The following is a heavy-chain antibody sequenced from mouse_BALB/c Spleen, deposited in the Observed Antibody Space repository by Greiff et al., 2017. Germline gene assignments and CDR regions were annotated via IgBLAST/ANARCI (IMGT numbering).Heavy chain of an antibody. CDR2: IWGDGST. V-gene: IGHV2-6-7*01. CDR1: GFSLTGYG. Sequence: VNVVESGPGLVAPSQSLSITCTVSGFSLTGYGVNWVRQPPGKGLEWLGMIWGDGSTDYNSALKSRLSISKDNSKSQVFLKMNSLQTDDTARYYCARSYDYDVGYYAMDYWGQGTSVTVSS. D-gene: IGHD2-4*01. J-gene: IGHJ4*01. CDR3: ARSYDYDVGYYAMDY.